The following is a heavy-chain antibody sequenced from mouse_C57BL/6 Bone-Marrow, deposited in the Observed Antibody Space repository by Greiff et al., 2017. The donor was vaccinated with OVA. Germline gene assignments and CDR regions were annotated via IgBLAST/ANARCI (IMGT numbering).Heavy chain of an antibody. V-gene: IGHV1-55*01. Sequence: QVQLQQPGAELVKPGASVKMSCKASGYTFTSYWTTWVKQRPGQGLEWIGDIYPGSGSTNYNEKFKSKATLTVDTSSSTAYMQLSSLTSEDSAVYYCARRRGLRQAWFAYWGQGTLVTVSA. J-gene: IGHJ3*01. CDR1: GYTFTSYW. CDR2: IYPGSGST. CDR3: ARRRGLRQAWFAY. D-gene: IGHD2-2*01.